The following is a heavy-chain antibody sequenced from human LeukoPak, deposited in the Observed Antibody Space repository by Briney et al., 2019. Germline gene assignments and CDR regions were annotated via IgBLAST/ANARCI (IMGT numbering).Heavy chain of an antibody. Sequence: PSQTLSLTCIVAGGSISSGSYYWSWIRQPAGKGLEWIGHIYTSGSTNYYPSLNSRVTISIDTAKNQFSLKVSSVTAADSAVYYCARQHDSYYYYYIDVWGSGTTVTVSS. V-gene: IGHV4-61*09. J-gene: IGHJ6*03. CDR1: GGSISSGSYY. CDR2: IYTSGST. CDR3: ARQHDSYYYYYIDV.